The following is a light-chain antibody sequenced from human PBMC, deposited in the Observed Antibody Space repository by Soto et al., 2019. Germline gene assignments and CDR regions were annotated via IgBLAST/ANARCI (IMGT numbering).Light chain of an antibody. CDR3: AAWDDSLNGWV. Sequence: QSVLTQPPSASGTPGQRVTISCSGSSSNIGSSSVNWYQQLPGTAPKVLIYSNNQRPSGVPDRFPGSKAGTSASLAISGLQSEDGAEYYCAAWDDSLNGWVFGGGTKLTVL. CDR2: SNN. J-gene: IGLJ3*02. V-gene: IGLV1-44*01. CDR1: SSNIGSSS.